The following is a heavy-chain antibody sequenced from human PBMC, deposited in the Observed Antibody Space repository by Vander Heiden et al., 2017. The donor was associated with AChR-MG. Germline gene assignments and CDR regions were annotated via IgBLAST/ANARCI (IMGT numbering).Heavy chain of an antibody. CDR1: GGSTSSYK. V-gene: IGHV4-59*08. CDR2: IYYSEST. J-gene: IGHJ4*02. CDR3: ARRLGYYDSSGYPTYYFDY. D-gene: IGHD3-22*01. Sequence: VQLQDSGPGLVQPSESLSLTCIVSGGSTSSYKWSWIRQPPGKELEWIGYIYYSESTNYNPSLKSRVTISVDTSKNQFSLKLSSVTAADTAVYYCARRLGYYDSSGYPTYYFDYWGQGTLVTVS.